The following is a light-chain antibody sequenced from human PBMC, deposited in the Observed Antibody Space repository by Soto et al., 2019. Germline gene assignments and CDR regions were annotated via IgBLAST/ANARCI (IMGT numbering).Light chain of an antibody. J-gene: IGLJ3*02. CDR3: SSFTSSHTWV. CDR1: TSDVGGYDY. V-gene: IGLV2-14*01. CDR2: EVT. Sequence: QSVLTQPASVSGSPGQSIAISCTGTTSDVGGYDYVSWYQQHPGKAPKVIIYEVTNRPSGVSTRFSGSKSGNTASLTISGLQPDDEADYYCSSFTSSHTWVFGGGTKVTVL.